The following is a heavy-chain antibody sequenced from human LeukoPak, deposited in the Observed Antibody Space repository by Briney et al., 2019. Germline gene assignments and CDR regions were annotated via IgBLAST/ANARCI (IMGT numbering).Heavy chain of an antibody. D-gene: IGHD6-19*01. CDR3: TGYSAGWSSGGGY. V-gene: IGHV4-39*01. J-gene: IGHJ4*02. Sequence: PSETLSLTCTVSGGSISSLTYYWGWIRQPPGKGLEWIASIYYSGTTYYSPSLKSRVAISVNRSNNQFSLRLSSVTAADTAVYFRTGYSAGWSSGGGYWGQGTVVTVSS. CDR1: GGSISSLTYY. CDR2: IYYSGTT.